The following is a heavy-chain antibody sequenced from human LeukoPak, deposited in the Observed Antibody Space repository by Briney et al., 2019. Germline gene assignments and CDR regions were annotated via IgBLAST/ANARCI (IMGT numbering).Heavy chain of an antibody. CDR1: GGSFSGYY. Sequence: SETLSLTCAVYGGSFSGYYWSWIRQPPGKGLEWIGEINHSGSTNYNPSLKSRVTISVDTSKNRFSLKLSSVTAADTAVYYCARGQDYYDSSGYIDYWGQGTLVTVSS. CDR2: INHSGST. CDR3: ARGQDYYDSSGYIDY. J-gene: IGHJ4*02. V-gene: IGHV4-34*01. D-gene: IGHD3-22*01.